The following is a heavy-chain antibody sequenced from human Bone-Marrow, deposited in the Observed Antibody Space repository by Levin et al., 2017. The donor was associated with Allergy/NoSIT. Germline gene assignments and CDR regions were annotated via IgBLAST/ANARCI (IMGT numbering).Heavy chain of an antibody. V-gene: IGHV5-51*01. J-gene: IGHJ3*01. CDR2: IYPGNSDT. D-gene: IGHD5-18*01. Sequence: KVSCKGSGYSFTNYWIAWVRQMPGEGLEWMGIIYPGNSDTRYSPSFQGQVTVSADKSISTAYLQWSSLKASDTAIYYCARRTGYNGFDRWGQGTMVTVSS. CDR1: GYSFTNYW. CDR3: ARRTGYNGFDR.